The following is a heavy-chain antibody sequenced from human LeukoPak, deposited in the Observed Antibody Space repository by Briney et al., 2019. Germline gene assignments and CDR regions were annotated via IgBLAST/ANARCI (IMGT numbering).Heavy chain of an antibody. D-gene: IGHD3-10*01. V-gene: IGHV1-2*02. J-gene: IGHJ4*02. CDR1: GYTFTGYY. CDR3: ARSDTTMVRGVITPLGH. Sequence: ASVKVSCKASGYTFTGYYMHWVRRAPGQGLEWMGWINPNSGGTNYAQKFQGRVTMTRDTSISTAYMELSRLRSDDTAVYYCARSDTTMVRGVITPLGHWGQGTLVTVSS. CDR2: INPNSGGT.